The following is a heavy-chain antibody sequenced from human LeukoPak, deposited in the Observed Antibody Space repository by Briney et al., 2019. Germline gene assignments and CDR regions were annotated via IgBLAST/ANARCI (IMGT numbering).Heavy chain of an antibody. V-gene: IGHV3-30-3*01. J-gene: IGHJ4*02. CDR1: GFTFTSYA. Sequence: GGSLRLSCAASGFTFTSYAMHWVRQAPGKGLEWVAVISYDGSNKYYADSVKGRFTISRDNAKNSLYLQMNSLRAEDTAVYYCARGGRTVAGPYWGQGTLVTVSS. CDR2: ISYDGSNK. D-gene: IGHD6-19*01. CDR3: ARGGRTVAGPY.